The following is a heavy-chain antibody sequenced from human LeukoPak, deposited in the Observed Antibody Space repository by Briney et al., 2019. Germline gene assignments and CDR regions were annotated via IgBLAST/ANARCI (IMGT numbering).Heavy chain of an antibody. J-gene: IGHJ4*02. Sequence: GGSLRLSCVDSGFTFSSHWMSWVRQAPGKGLEWVANINQGEGEKYYVDSVKGRFTISRDNAKKSSFLQMNSLRAEDTAVYYCARGRFIAGTTAYYFDYWGQGTLVTVSS. D-gene: IGHD1-26*01. CDR3: ARGRFIAGTTAYYFDY. CDR1: GFTFSSHW. V-gene: IGHV3-7*03. CDR2: INQGEGEK.